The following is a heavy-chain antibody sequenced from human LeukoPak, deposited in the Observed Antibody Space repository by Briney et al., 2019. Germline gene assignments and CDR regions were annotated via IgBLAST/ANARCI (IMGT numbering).Heavy chain of an antibody. CDR1: GDSITNDNYF. CDR2: ISYSGNT. CDR3: ARQPLLGSYWFFDL. D-gene: IGHD2-8*02. J-gene: IGHJ2*01. Sequence: PSETLSLTCTVSGDSITNDNYFWGWFRQPPGKGLEWLGTISYSGNTYYSPSLKSRVTISIDTSKNQFSLKLSSVTAADTAVYYCARQPLLGSYWFFDLWGRGTLVTVSS. V-gene: IGHV4-39*07.